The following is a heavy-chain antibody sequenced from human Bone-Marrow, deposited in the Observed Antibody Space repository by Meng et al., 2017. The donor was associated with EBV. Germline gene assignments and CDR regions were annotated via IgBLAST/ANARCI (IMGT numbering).Heavy chain of an antibody. J-gene: IGHJ4*02. CDR3: ARDPPTFKVVDFDY. V-gene: IGHV1-18*01. Sequence: QVQLWHAGAEGKKPGASVKVSCKASGYTFTSYGISWVRQAPGQGLEWMGWISAYNGNTNYAQKLQGRVTMTTDTSTSTAYMELRSLRSDDTAVYYCARDPPTFKVVDFDYWGQGTLVTVSS. D-gene: IGHD2-15*01. CDR1: GYTFTSYG. CDR2: ISAYNGNT.